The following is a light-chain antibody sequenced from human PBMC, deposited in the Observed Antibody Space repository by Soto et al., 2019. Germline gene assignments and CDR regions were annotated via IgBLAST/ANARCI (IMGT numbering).Light chain of an antibody. CDR3: AAWDDSLNGVL. J-gene: IGLJ2*01. V-gene: IGLV1-44*01. CDR2: NDD. CDR1: SSNIGSHT. Sequence: QSVLTQPPSASGTPGQRVTISCSGSSSNIGSHTVNWYQQSPGAAPKLLMYNDDQRPSGVPDRFSGSRSGSSASLAISGLQSEDEADYFCAAWDDSLNGVLFGGGTKGTVL.